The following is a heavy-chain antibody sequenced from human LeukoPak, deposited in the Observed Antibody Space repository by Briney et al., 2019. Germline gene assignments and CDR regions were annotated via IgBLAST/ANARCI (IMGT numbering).Heavy chain of an antibody. CDR2: ISYDGSNK. CDR1: GFTFSSYA. V-gene: IGHV3-30-3*01. CDR3: ARARQDWQQLVLDIYYGMDV. D-gene: IGHD6-13*01. J-gene: IGHJ6*02. Sequence: QSGGSLRLSCAASGFTFSSYAMHWVRQAPGKGLEWVAVISYDGSNKYYADSVKGRLTISRDNSKNTLYLQMNSLRAEDTAVYYCARARQDWQQLVLDIYYGMDVWGQGTTVTVSS.